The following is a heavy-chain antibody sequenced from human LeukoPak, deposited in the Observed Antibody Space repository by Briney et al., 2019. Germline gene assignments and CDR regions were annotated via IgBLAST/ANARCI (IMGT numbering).Heavy chain of an antibody. D-gene: IGHD5-24*01. Sequence: GGSLRLSCAASGFTFSSYEMNWVRQAPGKGLEWVSYIGSSGSTIYYADSVKGRFTISRDNAKNSLYLQMNSLRAEDTAVYYCARTGDGYNYAYWGQGTLVTVSS. CDR1: GFTFSSYE. J-gene: IGHJ4*02. CDR3: ARTGDGYNYAY. V-gene: IGHV3-48*03. CDR2: IGSSGSTI.